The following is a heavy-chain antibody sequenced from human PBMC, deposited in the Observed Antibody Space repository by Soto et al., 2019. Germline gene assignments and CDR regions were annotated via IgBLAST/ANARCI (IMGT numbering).Heavy chain of an antibody. Sequence: PSETLSLTCTVSGGSISSYYWSWIRQPPGKGLEWIGYIYYSGSTNYNPSLKSRVTISVDTSKNQFSLKLSSVTAEDTAVYYCARYRAAPPGAYYYGMDVWGQGTTVTVSS. CDR1: GGSISSYY. CDR2: IYYSGST. CDR3: ARYRAAPPGAYYYGMDV. D-gene: IGHD6-25*01. J-gene: IGHJ6*02. V-gene: IGHV4-59*01.